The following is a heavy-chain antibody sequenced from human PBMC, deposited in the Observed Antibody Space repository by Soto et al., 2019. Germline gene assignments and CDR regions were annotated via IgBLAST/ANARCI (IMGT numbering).Heavy chain of an antibody. CDR1: GYTFSNYG. D-gene: IGHD6-6*01. Sequence: GASLKVSCKASGYTFSNYGITWVRQAPGQGLEWMGWISGYDGNTNYAQNFQGRVTMTTDPSTRTAYMELRSLRSDDTAVYYCARKSSSSSWFDPWGQGTLVTVSS. CDR3: ARKSSSSSWFDP. CDR2: ISGYDGNT. V-gene: IGHV1-18*01. J-gene: IGHJ5*02.